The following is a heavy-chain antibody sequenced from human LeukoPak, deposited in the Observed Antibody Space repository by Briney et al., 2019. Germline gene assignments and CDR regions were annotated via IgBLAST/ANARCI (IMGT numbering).Heavy chain of an antibody. CDR2: ISGSGDNT. V-gene: IGHV3-23*01. Sequence: PGGSLRLSCAASGFTFSSYAMSWVRQVPGKGLEWVSVISGSGDNTYYADSVKGRFTISRDNSKNMLYLQMNSLKTEDTAVYYCTTIGDYRFPAPSYRGQGTLVTVSS. CDR3: TTIGDYRFPAPSY. CDR1: GFTFSSYA. J-gene: IGHJ4*02. D-gene: IGHD4-17*01.